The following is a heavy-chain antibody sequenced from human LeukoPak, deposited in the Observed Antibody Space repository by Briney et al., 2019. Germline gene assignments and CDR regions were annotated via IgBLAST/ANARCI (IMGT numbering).Heavy chain of an antibody. D-gene: IGHD1-1*01. Sequence: SETLSLTCTVSGGSISSYYWSWIRQPPGKGLEWIGYIYYSGSTNYNPSLKSRVTISVDTSKNQFSLKLSSVTAADTALYYCARRGLIQRHAFDIWGQGTMVTVSS. CDR3: ARRGLIQRHAFDI. CDR1: GGSISSYY. J-gene: IGHJ3*02. V-gene: IGHV4-59*01. CDR2: IYYSGST.